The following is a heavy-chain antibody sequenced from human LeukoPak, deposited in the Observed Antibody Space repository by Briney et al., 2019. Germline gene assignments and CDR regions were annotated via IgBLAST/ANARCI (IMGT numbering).Heavy chain of an antibody. D-gene: IGHD5-18*01. CDR3: ARGIQLGYFDY. Sequence: SETLSLTCAVYGGSFSGDYWSSVRQPPGKGLEWIGEINHSGSTNYNPSLKSRVTISVDTSKNQFSLKLSSVTAADMAVYYCARGIQLGYFDYWGQGTLVTVSS. V-gene: IGHV4-34*01. J-gene: IGHJ4*02. CDR1: GGSFSGDY. CDR2: INHSGST.